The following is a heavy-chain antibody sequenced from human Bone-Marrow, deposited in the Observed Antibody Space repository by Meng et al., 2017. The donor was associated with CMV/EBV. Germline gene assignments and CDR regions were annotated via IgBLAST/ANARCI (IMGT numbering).Heavy chain of an antibody. CDR3: ARAAGYSSSWYRY. J-gene: IGHJ4*02. Sequence: GESLKISCAASGFTFSSYAMHWVRQAPGKGLEWVAVISYDGSNKYYADSVKGRFTISRDNSKNTLYLQMNSLRAEDTAVYYCARAAGYSSSWYRYWGQGTLVTVSS. CDR2: ISYDGSNK. V-gene: IGHV3-30-3*01. D-gene: IGHD6-13*01. CDR1: GFTFSSYA.